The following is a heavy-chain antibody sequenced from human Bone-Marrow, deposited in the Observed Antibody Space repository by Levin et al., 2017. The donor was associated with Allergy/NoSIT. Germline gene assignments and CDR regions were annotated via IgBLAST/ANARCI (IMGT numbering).Heavy chain of an antibody. CDR1: GSNFATHW. CDR3: ARRFSSGWYESNDAFDV. V-gene: IGHV5-51*01. D-gene: IGHD6-19*01. J-gene: IGHJ3*01. CDR2: IYPYNSDV. Sequence: GGSLRLSCEAFGSNFATHWIGWVRQMPGKGLEWMGMIYPYNSDVRYSPSFQGQVTLSADKSKTTAYLQWSSLKASDTAMYYCARRFSSGWYESNDAFDVWGQGTVVTVS.